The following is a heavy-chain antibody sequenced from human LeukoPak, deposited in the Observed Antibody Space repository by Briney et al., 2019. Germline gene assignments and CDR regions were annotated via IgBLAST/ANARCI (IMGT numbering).Heavy chain of an antibody. Sequence: GASVKVSCKTSGYTFTDYYMHWVRQAPGQGLEYMGWINPNSGGTDYAQKFQGRVTMTRDSSISTAYMELSRLRSDDTAVYYCARDGGRSYYYDSSGSSNYYYYMDVWGKGTTVTVSS. D-gene: IGHD3-22*01. CDR2: INPNSGGT. J-gene: IGHJ6*03. CDR1: GYTFTDYY. CDR3: ARDGGRSYYYDSSGSSNYYYYMDV. V-gene: IGHV1-2*02.